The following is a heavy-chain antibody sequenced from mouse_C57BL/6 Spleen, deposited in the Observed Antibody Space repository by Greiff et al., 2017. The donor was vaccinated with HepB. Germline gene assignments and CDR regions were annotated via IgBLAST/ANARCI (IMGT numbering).Heavy chain of an antibody. Sequence: VQGVESGPGLVAPSQSLSITCTVSGFSLTSYGVDWVRQSPGKGLEWLGVIWGVGSTNYNSALKSRLSISKDNSKSQVFLKMNSLQTDDTAMYYCARDYYGSSYDYYAMDYWGQGTSVTVSS. D-gene: IGHD1-1*01. CDR1: GFSLTSYG. V-gene: IGHV2-6*01. J-gene: IGHJ4*01. CDR3: ARDYYGSSYDYYAMDY. CDR2: IWGVGST.